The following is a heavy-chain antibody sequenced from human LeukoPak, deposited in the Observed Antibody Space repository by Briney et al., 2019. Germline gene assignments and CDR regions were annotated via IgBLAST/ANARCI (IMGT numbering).Heavy chain of an antibody. J-gene: IGHJ3*02. V-gene: IGHV1-2*02. D-gene: IGHD6-13*01. CDR2: INPNSGGT. CDR1: GYTFTGYY. Sequence: ASVKVSCKASGYTFTGYYMHWVRQAPGQGLEWMGWINPNSGGTNYAQKFQGRVNMTRDTSISTAYMEMSRLRSDDTAVYYCRMSSRWTDAFDIWGQGTMVTVSS. CDR3: RMSSRWTDAFDI.